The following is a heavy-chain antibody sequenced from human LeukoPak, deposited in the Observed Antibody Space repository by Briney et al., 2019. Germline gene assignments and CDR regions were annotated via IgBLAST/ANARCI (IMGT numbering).Heavy chain of an antibody. Sequence: PGGSLRLSCVVSGFTFSSYAMNWVRQAPGKGLEWVSYISSTGSIIYYADSVKGRFTISRDNAENSLYLQMNSLRADDTAVYYCAKDGTSYYYIYYWGQGTLVTVSS. CDR3: AKDGTSYYYIYY. CDR2: ISSTGSII. V-gene: IGHV3-48*03. J-gene: IGHJ4*02. D-gene: IGHD2/OR15-2a*01. CDR1: GFTFSSYA.